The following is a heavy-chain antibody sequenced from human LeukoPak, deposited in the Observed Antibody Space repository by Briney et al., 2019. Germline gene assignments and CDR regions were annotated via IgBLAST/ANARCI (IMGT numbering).Heavy chain of an antibody. J-gene: IGHJ4*02. CDR2: ISVGGST. V-gene: IGHV3-53*01. CDR3: ARGLQRWHSFDS. Sequence: PGGSLRLSCSASGFTDKSFYLIWVRQAPGKGLEWVSGISVGGSTDNADSVKGRFTISRDNSKNTLSLQLKSMRAEDTAVYYCARGLQRWHSFDSWGQGTLVTVPS. CDR1: GFTDKSFY. D-gene: IGHD6-19*01.